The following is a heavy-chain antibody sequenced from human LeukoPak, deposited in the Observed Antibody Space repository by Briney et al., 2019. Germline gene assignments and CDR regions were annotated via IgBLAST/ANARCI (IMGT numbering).Heavy chain of an antibody. D-gene: IGHD6-13*01. V-gene: IGHV3-33*01. CDR2: IWYDGSNK. Sequence: GGSLRLSCAVSGFTFSSYGMHWVRQAPGKGLEWVAVIWYDGSNKYYADSVKGRFTISRDNSKNTLYLQMNSLRAEDTAVYYCARGAAAPLYYCDYWGQGTLVTVSS. CDR3: ARGAAAPLYYCDY. CDR1: GFTFSSYG. J-gene: IGHJ4*02.